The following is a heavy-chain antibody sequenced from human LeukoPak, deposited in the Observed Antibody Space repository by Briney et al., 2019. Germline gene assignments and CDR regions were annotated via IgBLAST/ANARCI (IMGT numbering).Heavy chain of an antibody. V-gene: IGHV4-59*01. CDR1: GASISTYY. CDR2: ISYSGGT. Sequence: SETLSLTCTVSGASISTYYWGWIRQPPEKRPEWIGHISYSGGTNYNPSLKSRVTISMDTSKNQFSQNLSSVTAADTAVYYCARVPDTSGYFYYFDYWGRGTLVTVSS. CDR3: ARVPDTSGYFYYFDY. J-gene: IGHJ4*02. D-gene: IGHD3-22*01.